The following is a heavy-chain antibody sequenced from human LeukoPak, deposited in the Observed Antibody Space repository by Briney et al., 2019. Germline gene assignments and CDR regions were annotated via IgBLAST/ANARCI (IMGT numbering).Heavy chain of an antibody. CDR2: MNPNSGNT. CDR3: ARVMTTVTPVLDY. J-gene: IGHJ4*02. D-gene: IGHD4-4*01. V-gene: IGHV1-8*01. Sequence: ASVKVSCKASGYTFTSYDINWVRQATGQGLEWMGWMNPNSGNTGYAQKFQGRVTMTRNTSISTAYMELSSLRSEDTAVYYCARVMTTVTPVLDYWGQGTLVTVSS. CDR1: GYTFTSYD.